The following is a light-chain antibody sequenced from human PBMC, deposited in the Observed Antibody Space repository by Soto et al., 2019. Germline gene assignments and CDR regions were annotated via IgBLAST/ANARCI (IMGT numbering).Light chain of an antibody. J-gene: IGLJ3*02. CDR1: TSNLGTGYD. Sequence: QSVLTQPPSVSGAPGQRVTLSCTGNTSNLGTGYDVHWYQQLPGAAPKLVIFGNRNRPSGVPERFSGSKSGTSASLAITGLQAEDEADYYCQAYDYSLTASVFGGGTQLTVL. CDR3: QAYDYSLTASV. V-gene: IGLV1-40*01. CDR2: GNR.